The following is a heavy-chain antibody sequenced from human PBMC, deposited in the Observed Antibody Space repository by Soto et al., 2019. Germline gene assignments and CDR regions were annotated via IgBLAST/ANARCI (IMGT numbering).Heavy chain of an antibody. V-gene: IGHV4-39*01. J-gene: IGHJ4*02. D-gene: IGHD3-3*01. CDR2: IYYSGST. CDR3: ASSDVLRFLEWLLHFAY. CDR1: GGSISSSSYY. Sequence: SETLSLTCTVSGGSISSSSYYWGWIRQPPGKGLEWIGSIYYSGSTYYNPSLKSRVTISVDTSKNQFSLKLSSVTAADTAVYYCASSDVLRFLEWLLHFAYWGQGTLVTVSS.